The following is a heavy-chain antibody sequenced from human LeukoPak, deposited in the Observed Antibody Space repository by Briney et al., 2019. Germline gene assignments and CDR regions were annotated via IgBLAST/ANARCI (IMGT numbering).Heavy chain of an antibody. V-gene: IGHV3-48*04. J-gene: IGHJ6*02. CDR2: ISSSTI. D-gene: IGHD2-15*01. CDR3: ARETVVVSNGMDV. CDR1: GFTFSSYS. Sequence: HAGGSLRLSCAASGFTFSSYSMNWVRQAPGKGLEWVSYISSSTIYYADSVKGRFTISRDNAKNSLYLQMNSLRAEDTAVYYCARETVVVSNGMDVWGQGTTVTVSS.